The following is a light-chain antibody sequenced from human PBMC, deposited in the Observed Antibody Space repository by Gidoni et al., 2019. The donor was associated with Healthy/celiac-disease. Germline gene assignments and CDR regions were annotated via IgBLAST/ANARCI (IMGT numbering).Light chain of an antibody. Sequence: SYEPTPPPPASVSPGQTASITCSGDHLGDKYACWYQQKPGQSPVLVIYQDSKRPSGIPGRVSGSNAVNTATLTISGTQAMDEADYYCQAWDSSTAVFGTGTKVTVL. J-gene: IGLJ1*01. V-gene: IGLV3-1*01. CDR3: QAWDSSTAV. CDR1: HLGDKY. CDR2: QDS.